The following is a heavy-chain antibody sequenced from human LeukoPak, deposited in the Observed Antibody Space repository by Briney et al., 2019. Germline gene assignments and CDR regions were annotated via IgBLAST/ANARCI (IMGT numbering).Heavy chain of an antibody. J-gene: IGHJ4*02. CDR3: ARQSQYHPHFDY. V-gene: IGHV4-39*01. CDR2: IYYSGST. CDR1: GGSISSSSYY. D-gene: IGHD4-11*01. Sequence: SETLSLTCTVSGGSISSSSYYWGWIRQPPGKGLEWIASIYYSGSTYYNPSLKSRVTISVDTSKNQFSLKLSSVTAADTAVYYCARQSQYHPHFDYWGQGTLVTVSS.